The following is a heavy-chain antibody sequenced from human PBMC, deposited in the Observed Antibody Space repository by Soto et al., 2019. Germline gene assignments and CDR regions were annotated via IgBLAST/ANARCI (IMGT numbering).Heavy chain of an antibody. CDR3: AKFFVETGSNSGWPWYFHY. Sequence: EVQLLESGGGLVQPGRSLRLSCAASGFTFSNYAMSWVRQAPGQGLDWVAAISGSGGTTYYADSVKGRFTISRDNSKNTLFLQMNSLRAEDAAVYYCAKFFVETGSNSGWPWYFHYGGQGTLVTVSS. V-gene: IGHV3-23*01. D-gene: IGHD6-25*01. CDR1: GFTFSNYA. J-gene: IGHJ4*02. CDR2: ISGSGGTT.